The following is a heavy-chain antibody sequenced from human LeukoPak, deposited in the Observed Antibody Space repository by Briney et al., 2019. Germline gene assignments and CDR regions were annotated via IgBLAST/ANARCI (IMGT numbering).Heavy chain of an antibody. D-gene: IGHD2-2*01. V-gene: IGHV3-48*04. CDR2: ISSSSSTI. CDR1: GFTFSSYS. J-gene: IGHJ4*02. Sequence: GGSLGLSVAASGFTFSSYSMNWVGQAPGKGREWVSYISSSSSTIYHADSVKGRFTISRDNAKNSLYLQMNSLRAEDTAVYYCAKGPKRSASSTTAFDYWGQGTLVTVFS. CDR3: AKGPKRSASSTTAFDY.